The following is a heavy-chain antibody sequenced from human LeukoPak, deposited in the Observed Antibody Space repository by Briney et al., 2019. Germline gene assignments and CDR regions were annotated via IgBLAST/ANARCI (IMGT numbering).Heavy chain of an antibody. CDR2: ISSSGSTI. J-gene: IGHJ4*02. V-gene: IGHV3-11*01. CDR3: ASAYYYDSSGYHY. CDR1: GFTFSDYY. D-gene: IGHD3-22*01. Sequence: PGGSLRLSCAASGFTFSDYYMSWIRQAPGKGLEWVSYISSSGSTIYYADSVKGRFTISRDNAKNSLYLQMNSLRAEDTAVYYCASAYYYDSSGYHYWGQGTLVTVSS.